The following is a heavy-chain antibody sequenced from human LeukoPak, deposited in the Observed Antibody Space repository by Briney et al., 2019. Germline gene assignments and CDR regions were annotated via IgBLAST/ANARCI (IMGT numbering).Heavy chain of an antibody. V-gene: IGHV1-2*02. D-gene: IGHD5-24*01. CDR2: INPNSGGT. CDR3: ALGMPTITFRYYYYYMDV. Sequence: ASVQDSCKASGYTFIGYYLHWVRQAPGQGLEGMGCINPNSGGTNYAQKLQGRVTMTRDTSISTDYMELSRLRSDDTAVYYCALGMPTITFRYYYYYMDVWGKGTTVTVSS. CDR1: GYTFIGYY. J-gene: IGHJ6*03.